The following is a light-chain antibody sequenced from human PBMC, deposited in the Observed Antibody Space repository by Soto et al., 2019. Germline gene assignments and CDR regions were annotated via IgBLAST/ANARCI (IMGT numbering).Light chain of an antibody. V-gene: IGLV1-40*01. Sequence: QSVLTQPPSVSGPPGQRATFPCTGGTSNLGAGYAVHWFKQLPVTAPKNLIFGNTNRPSGVPDRFSGSKSDTSASLAITGLQPEDEADYYCQSYDSSLSVLYVFGTGTKLTVL. CDR3: QSYDSSLSVLYV. CDR1: TSNLGAGYA. J-gene: IGLJ1*01. CDR2: GNT.